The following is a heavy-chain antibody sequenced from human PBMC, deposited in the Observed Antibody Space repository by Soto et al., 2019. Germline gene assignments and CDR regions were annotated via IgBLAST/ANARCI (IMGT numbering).Heavy chain of an antibody. CDR2: ISAGNGNT. Sequence: ASVKVSCKASGYTFPSYAMHWVRQAPGQRLEWMGWISAGNGNTKYSQKFQGRVTITRDTSASTAYMELRSLRSDDTAVYFCARSDVIMVYATPFDFWGQGTLVTVSS. CDR1: GYTFPSYA. D-gene: IGHD2-8*01. V-gene: IGHV1-3*01. CDR3: ARSDVIMVYATPFDF. J-gene: IGHJ4*02.